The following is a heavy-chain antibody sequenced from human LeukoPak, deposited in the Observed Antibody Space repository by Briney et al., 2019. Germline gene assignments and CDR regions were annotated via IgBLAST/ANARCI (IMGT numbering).Heavy chain of an antibody. CDR2: IIPILGIA. V-gene: IGHV1-69*04. J-gene: IGHJ4*02. Sequence: SVKVSCKASGGTFSSSAISWVRQAPGQGLEWMGRIIPILGIANYAQKFQGRVTITADKSTSTAYMELSSLRSEDTAVYYCARALSGSYLDYWGQGTLVTVSS. D-gene: IGHD1-26*01. CDR1: GGTFSSSA. CDR3: ARALSGSYLDY.